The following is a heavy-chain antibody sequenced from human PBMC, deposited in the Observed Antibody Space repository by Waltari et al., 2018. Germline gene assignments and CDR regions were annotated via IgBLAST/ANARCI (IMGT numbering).Heavy chain of an antibody. V-gene: IGHV4-34*01. D-gene: IGHD4-4*01. Sequence: QVQLQQWGAGLLKPSETLSLTCAVYGGSFSGYYWSWIRQPPGKGLEWIGEINHSGSTNYNPSLKSRVTISVDTSKNQFSLKLSSVTAADTAVYYCARSFGNYHRWATYYYYYMDVWGKGTTVTVSS. J-gene: IGHJ6*03. CDR3: ARSFGNYHRWATYYYYYMDV. CDR2: INHSGST. CDR1: GGSFSGYY.